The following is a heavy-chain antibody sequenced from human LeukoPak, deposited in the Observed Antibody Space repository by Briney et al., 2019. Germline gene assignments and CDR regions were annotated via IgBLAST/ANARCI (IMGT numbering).Heavy chain of an antibody. CDR3: AKDGLYSSSPTFDY. Sequence: GGSLRLSCAASGFTFSSYAMSWVRQAPGKGLEWVSAISGSGGSTYYADSVKGRFTISRDNSRNTLYLQMNSLRAEDTAVYYCAKDGLYSSSPTFDYWGQGTLVTVSS. CDR2: ISGSGGST. CDR1: GFTFSSYA. V-gene: IGHV3-23*01. J-gene: IGHJ4*02. D-gene: IGHD6-13*01.